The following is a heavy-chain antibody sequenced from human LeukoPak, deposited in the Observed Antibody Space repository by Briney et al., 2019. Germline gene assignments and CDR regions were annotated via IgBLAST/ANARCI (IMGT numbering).Heavy chain of an antibody. CDR2: IYYSGST. CDR1: GGSISSGGYY. Sequence: PSQTLSLTCTVSGGSISSGGYYWSWIRQHPGKGLEWIGYIYYSGSTYYNPSLKSRVTISVDTSKNQFSLKLSSVTAADTAVYHCARGGSWYQWFDPWGQGTLVTVSS. D-gene: IGHD6-13*01. V-gene: IGHV4-31*03. J-gene: IGHJ5*02. CDR3: ARGGSWYQWFDP.